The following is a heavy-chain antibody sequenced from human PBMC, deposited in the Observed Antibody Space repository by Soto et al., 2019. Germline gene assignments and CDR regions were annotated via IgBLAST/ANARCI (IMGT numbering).Heavy chain of an antibody. CDR2: INPNSGGT. D-gene: IGHD4-17*01. CDR3: ARDLWGYGDYPHYFDY. Sequence: AASVKVSCKASGYTFTGYYMLWVRQAPGQGLEWMGWINPNSGGTNYAQKFQGRVTMTRDTSISTAYMELSRLRSDDTAVYYCARDLWGYGDYPHYFDYWGQGALVTVSS. V-gene: IGHV1-2*02. CDR1: GYTFTGYY. J-gene: IGHJ4*02.